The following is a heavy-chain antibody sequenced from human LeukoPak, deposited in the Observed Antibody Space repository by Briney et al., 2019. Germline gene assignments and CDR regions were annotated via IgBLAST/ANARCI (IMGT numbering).Heavy chain of an antibody. D-gene: IGHD3-22*01. CDR1: GYSFTSYW. V-gene: IGHV5-51*01. CDR3: ARRPFYYDSSGYLPPNAFDI. Sequence: GESLKISCKGSGYSFTSYWIGWVRQMPGKGLEWMGIIYPGDSDTRYSPSFQGQVTISADKSISTAYLQWSSLKASDTAMYYCARRPFYYDSSGYLPPNAFDIWGHGTMVTVSS. J-gene: IGHJ3*02. CDR2: IYPGDSDT.